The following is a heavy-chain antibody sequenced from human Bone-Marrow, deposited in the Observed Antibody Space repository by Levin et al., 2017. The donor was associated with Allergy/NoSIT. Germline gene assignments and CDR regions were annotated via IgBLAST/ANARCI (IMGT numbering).Heavy chain of an antibody. CDR1: GGSISSSNW. Sequence: SQTLSLTCAVSGGSISSSNWWSWVRQPPGKGLEWIGEIYHSGSTNYNPSLKSRVTISVDKSKNQFSLKLSSVTAADTAVYYCARFLCELRAYYYYYGMDVWGQGTTVTVSS. J-gene: IGHJ6*02. CDR3: ARFLCELRAYYYYYGMDV. D-gene: IGHD1-26*01. CDR2: IYHSGST. V-gene: IGHV4-4*02.